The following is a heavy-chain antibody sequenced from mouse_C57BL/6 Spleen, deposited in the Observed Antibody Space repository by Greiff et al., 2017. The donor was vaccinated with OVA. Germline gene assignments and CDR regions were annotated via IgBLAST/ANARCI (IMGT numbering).Heavy chain of an antibody. V-gene: IGHV1-26*01. J-gene: IGHJ2*01. CDR1: GYTFTDYY. D-gene: IGHD4-1*01. Sequence: EVQLQQSGPELVKPGASVKISCKASGYTFTDYYMNWVKQSHGKSLEWIGDINPNNGGTSYNQKFKGKATLTVDKSSSTAYMELRSLTSEDSAVYYCARGNWDAYWGQGTTLTVSS. CDR3: ARGNWDAY. CDR2: INPNNGGT.